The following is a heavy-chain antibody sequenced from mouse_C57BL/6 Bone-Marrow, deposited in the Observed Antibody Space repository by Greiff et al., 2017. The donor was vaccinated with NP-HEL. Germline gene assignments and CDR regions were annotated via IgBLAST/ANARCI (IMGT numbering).Heavy chain of an antibody. CDR3: ARSSYYYGSSLGPWFAY. J-gene: IGHJ3*01. Sequence: DVKLVESGGGLVKPGGSLKLSCAASGFTFSSYAMSWVRQTPEKRLEWVATISDGGSYTYYPDNVKGRFTISRDNAKNNLYLQMSHLQSEDTAMYYCARSSYYYGSSLGPWFAYWGQGTLVTVSA. V-gene: IGHV5-4*03. CDR1: GFTFSSYA. D-gene: IGHD1-1*01. CDR2: ISDGGSYT.